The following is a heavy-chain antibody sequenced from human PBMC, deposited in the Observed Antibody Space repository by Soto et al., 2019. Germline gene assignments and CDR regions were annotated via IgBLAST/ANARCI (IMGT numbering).Heavy chain of an antibody. CDR2: SVPILGIA. Sequence: GASVKVSCKASGGTFSSYTISWVRQAPGQGLEWMGRSVPILGIANYAQKFQGRVTITADKSTSTAYMELSSLRSEDTAVYYCARDLSDNWFDPWGQGTLVTVSS. CDR1: GGTFSSYT. J-gene: IGHJ5*02. V-gene: IGHV1-69*04. CDR3: ARDLSDNWFDP.